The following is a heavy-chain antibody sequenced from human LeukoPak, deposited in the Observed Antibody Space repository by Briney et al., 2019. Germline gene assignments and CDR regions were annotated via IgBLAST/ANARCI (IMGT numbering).Heavy chain of an antibody. CDR1: EVSVSANY. Sequence: GGSLRLSCAASEVSVSANYMSWVRQAPGEGLEWVSVIYSGGNTYYADSVKDRFTISRANSKNMLYLQMNSLRAEDTAVYYCARAPLWYFDYWGQGTLVTVSS. D-gene: IGHD3-16*01. V-gene: IGHV3-53*01. J-gene: IGHJ4*02. CDR2: IYSGGNT. CDR3: ARAPLWYFDY.